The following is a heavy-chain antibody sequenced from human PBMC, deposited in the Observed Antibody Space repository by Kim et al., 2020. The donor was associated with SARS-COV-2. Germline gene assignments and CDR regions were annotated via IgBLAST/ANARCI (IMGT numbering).Heavy chain of an antibody. CDR3: ARGIYYYDSSEFDP. Sequence: ASVKVSCKASGYTFTNYAMIWVRQAPGQGLEWMGWINTNTGNPTYAQGFTGRFVFSLDTSVRKGYLQINSLKAEDTAVYYCARGIYYYDSSEFDPWGQGT. D-gene: IGHD3-22*01. CDR1: GYTFTNYA. CDR2: INTNTGNP. J-gene: IGHJ5*02. V-gene: IGHV7-4-1*02.